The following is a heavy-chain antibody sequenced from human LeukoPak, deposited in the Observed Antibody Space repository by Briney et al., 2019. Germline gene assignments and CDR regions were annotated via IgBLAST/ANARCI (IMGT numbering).Heavy chain of an antibody. J-gene: IGHJ4*02. D-gene: IGHD6-19*01. V-gene: IGHV3-23*01. CDR3: GKTTTGYSSGRYPGWPVDY. Sequence: GGSLRLSCAASGFTFSSYAMSWVRQAPGKGLEWVSAISGSGSSTYYADSVKGRFTISRDNSKNTLYLQMNSLRAEDTAVYYCGKTTTGYSSGRYPGWPVDYWGQGTLVTVSS. CDR1: GFTFSSYA. CDR2: ISGSGSST.